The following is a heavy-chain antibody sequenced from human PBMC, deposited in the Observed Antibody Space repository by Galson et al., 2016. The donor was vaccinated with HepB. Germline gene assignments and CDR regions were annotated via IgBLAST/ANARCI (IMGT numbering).Heavy chain of an antibody. J-gene: IGHJ6*02. Sequence: ETLSLTCSVSGASVSIYYWSWIRQPPGKGLEWIGHVYRGSTEYNPSLKSRVTISADMSKNLSSLKLRSVTAADTAVYYCARSLVVVAPPLHYHGIDVWGQGTTVTVSS. CDR1: GASVSIYY. V-gene: IGHV4-59*08. D-gene: IGHD3-22*01. CDR2: VYRGST. CDR3: ARSLVVVAPPLHYHGIDV.